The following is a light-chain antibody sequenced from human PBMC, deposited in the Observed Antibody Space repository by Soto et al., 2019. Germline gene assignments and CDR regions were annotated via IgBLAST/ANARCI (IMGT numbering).Light chain of an antibody. CDR1: QGVTTN. V-gene: IGKV3-15*01. CDR2: DVS. Sequence: EIVMTQSPATLFVSPGDRAILSSRAGQGVTTNFAWYQQKSGQSPRLLIYDVSHRATGVPARFSGTGSATDFTLTISRLEPEDFAVYYCQQYGRSPTFGQGTRLEIK. J-gene: IGKJ5*01. CDR3: QQYGRSPT.